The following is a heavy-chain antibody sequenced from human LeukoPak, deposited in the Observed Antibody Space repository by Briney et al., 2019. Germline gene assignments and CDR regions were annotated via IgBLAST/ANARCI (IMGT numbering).Heavy chain of an antibody. CDR2: IGSSSSYI. Sequence: PGGSLRLSCAASGFTFSSYSMNWVRQAPGKGLEWVSSIGSSSSYIYYADSVKGRFTISRDNAKNSLYLQMNSLRAEDTAVYYCARGRGMDVWGQGTTVTVSS. J-gene: IGHJ6*02. V-gene: IGHV3-21*01. CDR3: ARGRGMDV. CDR1: GFTFSSYS.